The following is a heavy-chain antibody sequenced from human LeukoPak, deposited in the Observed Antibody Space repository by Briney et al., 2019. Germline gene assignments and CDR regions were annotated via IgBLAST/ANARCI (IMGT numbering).Heavy chain of an antibody. CDR2: IWYDGSNK. J-gene: IGHJ3*02. D-gene: IGHD3-3*01. V-gene: IGHV3-33*01. Sequence: PGRSLRLSCAASGFTFSSYGMHWVRQAPGKGLEWVAVIWYDGSNKYYADSVKGRFTISRDNSKNTLYLQMNSLRAEDTAVYYCARSPYYTIFGVVMLDAFDIWGQGTMVTVSS. CDR3: ARSPYYTIFGVVMLDAFDI. CDR1: GFTFSSYG.